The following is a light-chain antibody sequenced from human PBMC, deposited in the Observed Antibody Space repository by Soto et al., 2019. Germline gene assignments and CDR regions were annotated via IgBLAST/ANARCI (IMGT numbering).Light chain of an antibody. J-gene: IGKJ1*01. CDR2: KAS. Sequence: DIQMTQSPSTLSVSVGDIVTITCRASQSISSWLAWYQQKPGKAPKLLIYKASILENEVPPRFSGSGSGTAFTLTISSLQPDDFATYYCQKYSSYSRTFGQGTKVDIK. CDR3: QKYSSYSRT. CDR1: QSISSW. V-gene: IGKV1-5*03.